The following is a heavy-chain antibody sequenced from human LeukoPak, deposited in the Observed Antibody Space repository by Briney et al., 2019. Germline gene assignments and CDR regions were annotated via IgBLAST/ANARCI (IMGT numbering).Heavy chain of an antibody. CDR2: IKQDGSEK. CDR3: ARDSPYYDILTTLNFDY. V-gene: IGHV3-7*01. D-gene: IGHD3-9*01. J-gene: IGHJ4*02. CDR1: GFTFSGFA. Sequence: GGPLRLSCAASGFTFSGFAMRGGGGTRGKGGEGVANIKQDGSEKYYVDSVKGRFTISRDNAKNSLYLQMNSLRAEDTAVYYCARDSPYYDILTTLNFDYWGQGTLVTVSS.